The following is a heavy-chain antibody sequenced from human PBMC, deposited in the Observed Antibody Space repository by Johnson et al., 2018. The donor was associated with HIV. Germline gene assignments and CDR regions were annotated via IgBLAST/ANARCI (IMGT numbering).Heavy chain of an antibody. J-gene: IGHJ3*02. CDR3: ASEGASPGRCSGYTCYIGRAFDI. D-gene: IGHD2-15*01. Sequence: EQLVESGGGLVKPGGSLRLSCAASGFTFDDYAMHWVRQAPGKGLEWVSVIYRGDSTYYADSVQGRFTISRYNSKNTLYLHMHSLRAEDTALYYGASEGASPGRCSGYTCYIGRAFDIWGQGTMVSVSS. CDR1: GFTFDDYA. CDR2: IYRGDST. V-gene: IGHV3-66*01.